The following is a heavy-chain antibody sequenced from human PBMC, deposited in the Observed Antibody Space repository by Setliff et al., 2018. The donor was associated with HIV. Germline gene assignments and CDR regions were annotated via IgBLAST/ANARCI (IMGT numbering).Heavy chain of an antibody. CDR2: ISGRGGSQ. J-gene: IGHJ3*02. CDR3: SRARVDGAGYDAFDM. D-gene: IGHD1-26*01. V-gene: IGHV3-23*01. CDR1: AFTFGSYA. Sequence: GGSLRLSCAASAFTFGSYAMSWVRQAPGKGLEWVAAISGRGGSQYYADSVRGRFTVSRDNSKPIAYLQMNSLKTEDTALYYCSRARVDGAGYDAFDMWGQGTMVTVSS.